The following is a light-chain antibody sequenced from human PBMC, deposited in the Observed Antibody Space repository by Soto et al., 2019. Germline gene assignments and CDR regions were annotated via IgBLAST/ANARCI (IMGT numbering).Light chain of an antibody. Sequence: DIELTQSPCSLSLSVGDRATISCRASQSVSSNHLAWHQQKAGAPHLLLFYGGSMRGAGIPVRFSGSGSKTVFPTTSTRQAQDDSAVYCRQKYSSPRTFGQGTKVDIK. CDR3: QKYSSPRT. V-gene: IGKV3-20*01. J-gene: IGKJ1*01. CDR1: QSVSSNH. CDR2: GGS.